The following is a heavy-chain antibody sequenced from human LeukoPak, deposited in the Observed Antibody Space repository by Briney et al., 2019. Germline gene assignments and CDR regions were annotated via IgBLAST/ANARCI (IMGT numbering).Heavy chain of an antibody. D-gene: IGHD1-26*01. J-gene: IGHJ4*02. CDR2: IYYTGST. CDR3: ARTIYSGSYPRFDF. CDR1: GASVSSASY. V-gene: IGHV4-61*01. Sequence: SETLSLTCTVSGASVSSASYWSWIRQPPGKGLEWIGYIYYTGSTNYNPSLKSRVTISVDTSKNQFSLKLTSVTAADTAVYYCARTIYSGSYPRFDFWGQGTLVTVSS.